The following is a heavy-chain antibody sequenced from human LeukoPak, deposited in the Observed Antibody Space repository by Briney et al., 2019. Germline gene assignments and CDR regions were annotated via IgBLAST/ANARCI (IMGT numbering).Heavy chain of an antibody. D-gene: IGHD3-9*01. Sequence: GGSLRLSCAASGFTFSSYSMNWVRPAPGKGLEWVSSITNSGTYIYYADSVKGRFTISRDNAKNSLYLQMNSLRAEDTAVYYCARDDPYDILTSDYWGQGTLVTVSS. CDR2: ITNSGTYI. J-gene: IGHJ4*02. CDR3: ARDDPYDILTSDY. V-gene: IGHV3-21*01. CDR1: GFTFSSYS.